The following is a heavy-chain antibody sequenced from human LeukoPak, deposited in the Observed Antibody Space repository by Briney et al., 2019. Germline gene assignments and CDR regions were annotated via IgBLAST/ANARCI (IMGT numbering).Heavy chain of an antibody. CDR3: AKTMGYYDSSGYYALDY. CDR2: ISYDGSNK. J-gene: IGHJ4*02. Sequence: GGSLRLSCAASGFTFSSYGSHWVRQAPGKGLEWVAVISYDGSNKYYADSVKGRFTISRDNSKNTLYLQMNSLRAEDTAVYYCAKTMGYYDSSGYYALDYWGQGTLVTVSS. D-gene: IGHD3-22*01. V-gene: IGHV3-30*18. CDR1: GFTFSSYG.